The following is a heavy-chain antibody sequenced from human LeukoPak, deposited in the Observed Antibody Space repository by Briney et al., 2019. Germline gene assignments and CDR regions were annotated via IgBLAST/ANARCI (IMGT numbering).Heavy chain of an antibody. CDR2: AYYRSKWYN. D-gene: IGHD6-19*01. CDR3: ARSRGYSSGWYWFDP. Sequence: SQTLSLTCAISADRVSSNSAAWNWIRQSPSRGLEWLGRAYYRSKWYNDYSVSVKRRITINPDTSKNQFSLQLNSVTPEDTAVYYCARSRGYSSGWYWFDPWGQGTLVTVSS. J-gene: IGHJ5*02. CDR1: ADRVSSNSAA. V-gene: IGHV6-1*01.